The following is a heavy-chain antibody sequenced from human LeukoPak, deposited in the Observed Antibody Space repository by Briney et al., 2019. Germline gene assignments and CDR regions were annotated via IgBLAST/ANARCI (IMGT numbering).Heavy chain of an antibody. CDR3: AKRFTTTGTTVLAD. CDR2: ISGSGGST. CDR1: GFTFSSYA. V-gene: IGHV3-23*01. Sequence: AGGSLRLSCAASGFTFSSYAMSWVRQAPGKGLEWVSAISGSGGSTYYADSVKGRFTISRDNSKNTLYLQMNGLRAEDTAVYYCAKRFTTTGTTVLADWGQGTMVTVSS. J-gene: IGHJ3*01. D-gene: IGHD1-1*01.